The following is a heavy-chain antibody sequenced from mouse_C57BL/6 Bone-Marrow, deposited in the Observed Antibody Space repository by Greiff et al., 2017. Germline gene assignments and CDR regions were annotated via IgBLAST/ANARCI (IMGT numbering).Heavy chain of an antibody. CDR2: IYPGGGYT. CDR1: GYTFTNYW. Sequence: QVHVKQSGAELVRPGTSVKMSCKASGYTFTNYWIGWAKQRPGHGLEWIGDIYPGGGYTNYNEKFKGKATLTADKSSSTAYMQCSSLTSEDSAIYYCARSKYYAMDYWGQGTSVTVSS. J-gene: IGHJ4*01. CDR3: ARSKYYAMDY. V-gene: IGHV1-63*01.